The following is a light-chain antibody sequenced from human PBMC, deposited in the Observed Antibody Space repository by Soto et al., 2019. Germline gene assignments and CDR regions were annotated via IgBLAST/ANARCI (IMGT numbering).Light chain of an antibody. CDR1: QSISRW. CDR2: RAS. J-gene: IGKJ1*01. V-gene: IGKV1-5*03. CDR3: QQYVTFPRT. Sequence: DIQMSHTPSTLNAFVGDRITISCMASQSISRWLAWYQQKPGKAPKLLMYRASTLESEVPSRFSGSGSGTEFTLTISSLQPDDIATYHSQQYVTFPRTFGQGTKVDIK.